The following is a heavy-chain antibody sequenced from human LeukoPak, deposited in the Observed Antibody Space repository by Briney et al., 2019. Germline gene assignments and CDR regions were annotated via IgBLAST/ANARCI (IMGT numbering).Heavy chain of an antibody. V-gene: IGHV4-38-2*02. D-gene: IGHD3-9*01. CDR1: GYSISSGYY. CDR2: IYHSGST. Sequence: SETLSLTCTVSGYSISSGYYWGWIRQPPGKGLEWIGSIYHSGSTYYNPSLKSRVTISVDTSKNQFSLKLSSVTAADTAVYYCARDLDYDILTGYRMNWFDPWGQGTLVTVSS. J-gene: IGHJ5*02. CDR3: ARDLDYDILTGYRMNWFDP.